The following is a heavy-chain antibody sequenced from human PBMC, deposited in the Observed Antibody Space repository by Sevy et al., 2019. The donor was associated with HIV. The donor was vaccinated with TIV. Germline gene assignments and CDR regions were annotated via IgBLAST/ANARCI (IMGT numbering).Heavy chain of an antibody. CDR1: GGTFSSYA. CDR2: IIPIFGTA. Sequence: ASVKVSCKASGGTFSSYAISWVRQAPGQGLEWMGGIIPIFGTANYAQKFQGRATITADKSTSTAYMELSSLRSEDTAVYYCARGRLWLAQEAFAIWGQGTMVTVSS. D-gene: IGHD2-21*01. CDR3: ARGRLWLAQEAFAI. J-gene: IGHJ3*02. V-gene: IGHV1-69*06.